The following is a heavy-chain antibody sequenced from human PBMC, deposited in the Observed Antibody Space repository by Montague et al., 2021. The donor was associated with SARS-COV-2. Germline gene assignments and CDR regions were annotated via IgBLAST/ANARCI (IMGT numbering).Heavy chain of an antibody. CDR3: ARHLPGIVVAEPAAADY. J-gene: IGHJ4*02. V-gene: IGHV4-39*01. CDR1: GGSIGTTTYY. D-gene: IGHD6-19*01. Sequence: SETLSLTCTVSGGSIGTTTYYWGWIRQPPGKGLEWIGSIYYSGSTYYNSSLKSRVTISLGTSKKQFSLELRFVTAADTAVYYCARHLPGIVVAEPAAADYWGQGTLVTVSS. CDR2: IYYSGST.